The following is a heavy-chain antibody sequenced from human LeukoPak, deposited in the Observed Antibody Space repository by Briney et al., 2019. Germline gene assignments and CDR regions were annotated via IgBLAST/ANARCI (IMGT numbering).Heavy chain of an antibody. CDR2: IIPILGIA. CDR3: ARRSSGGYSSSWNNWFDP. D-gene: IGHD6-13*01. J-gene: IGHJ5*02. CDR1: GGTFSSYA. Sequence: ASVTVSCKASGGTFSSYAISWVRQAPGQGLEWMGRIIPILGIANYAQKFQGRVTITADKSTSTAYMELSSLRSEDTAVYYCARRSSGGYSSSWNNWFDPWGQGTLVTVSS. V-gene: IGHV1-69*04.